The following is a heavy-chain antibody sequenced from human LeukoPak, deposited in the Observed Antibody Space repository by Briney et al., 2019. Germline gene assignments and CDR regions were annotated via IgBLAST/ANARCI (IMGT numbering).Heavy chain of an antibody. CDR2: ISGSGGST. V-gene: IGHV3-23*01. J-gene: IGHJ6*02. Sequence: GGSLRLSCAASGFTVSSNYMSWVRQAPGKGLEWVSAISGSGGSTYYADSVKGRFTISRDNSKNTLYLQMNSLRAEDTAVYYCAKEGTRDFWSGYFSYYGMDVWGQGTTVTVSS. D-gene: IGHD3-3*01. CDR3: AKEGTRDFWSGYFSYYGMDV. CDR1: GFTVSSNY.